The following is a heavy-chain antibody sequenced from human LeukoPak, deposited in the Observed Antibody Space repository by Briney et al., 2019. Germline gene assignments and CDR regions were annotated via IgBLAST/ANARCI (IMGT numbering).Heavy chain of an antibody. Sequence: GGSLRLSCSVSGFTFSTYVMHWVRQAPGKGLEYVSAISSNGDNTYYADSVKGRFTISRDNSKHTLYLQMSSLRADDTAVYYCVRGSGYWGQGTLVTVSS. J-gene: IGHJ4*02. V-gene: IGHV3-64D*06. CDR1: GFTFSTYV. CDR3: VRGSGY. CDR2: ISSNGDNT. D-gene: IGHD3-10*01.